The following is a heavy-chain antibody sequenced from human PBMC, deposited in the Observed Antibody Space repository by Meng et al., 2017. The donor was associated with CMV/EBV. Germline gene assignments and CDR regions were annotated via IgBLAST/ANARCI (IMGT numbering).Heavy chain of an antibody. V-gene: IGHV4-61*01. D-gene: IGHD3-22*01. CDR2: INYSGST. Sequence: GPLRPSCTVPGGPVSSVSYSWSWIRQPPGEGLEWIGYINYSGSTDYNPSLKSRVTISVDTSKNQFSLKLSSVTAADTAVYYCARAFYCDSSGNWFDPWGQGTLVTVSS. J-gene: IGHJ5*02. CDR3: ARAFYCDSSGNWFDP. CDR1: GGPVSSVSYS.